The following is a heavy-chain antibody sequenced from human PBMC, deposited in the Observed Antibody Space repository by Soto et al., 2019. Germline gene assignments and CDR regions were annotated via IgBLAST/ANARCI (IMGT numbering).Heavy chain of an antibody. Sequence: GWSLRLSCAASGFTFSSYWMHWVRQAPGKGLVWGSRINSDGSSTSYADSVKGRFTISRDNAKNTLYLQMNSLRAEDTAVYYCARGVSRAYWGQGTPVTVSS. CDR3: ARGVSRAY. CDR2: INSDGSST. CDR1: GFTFSSYW. D-gene: IGHD2-8*01. J-gene: IGHJ4*02. V-gene: IGHV3-74*01.